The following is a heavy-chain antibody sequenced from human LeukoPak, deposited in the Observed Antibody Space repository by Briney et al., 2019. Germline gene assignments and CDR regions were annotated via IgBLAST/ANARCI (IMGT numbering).Heavy chain of an antibody. D-gene: IGHD3-9*01. CDR1: GGSISSYY. Sequence: PSETLSLTCTVSGGSISSYYWSWIRQPPGKGLEWIGYIYYSGSTNYNPSLKSRVTISVDTSKNQFSLKLSSVTAADTAVYYCARHQEDYGILTGAFDYWGQGTLVTVSS. J-gene: IGHJ4*02. CDR3: ARHQEDYGILTGAFDY. CDR2: IYYSGST. V-gene: IGHV4-59*08.